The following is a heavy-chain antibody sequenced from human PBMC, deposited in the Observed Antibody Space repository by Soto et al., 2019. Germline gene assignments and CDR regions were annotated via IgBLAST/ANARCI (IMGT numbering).Heavy chain of an antibody. CDR3: ATLYDFWSGYYGPLGY. Sequence: GESLKISCKGSGYSFTSYWIGWVRQMPGKGLEWMGIIYPGDSDTRYSPSFQGQVTISADKSISTAYLQWSSLNASDTAMYYCATLYDFWSGYYGPLGYWGQGTLVTVS. D-gene: IGHD3-3*01. CDR1: GYSFTSYW. V-gene: IGHV5-51*01. CDR2: IYPGDSDT. J-gene: IGHJ4*02.